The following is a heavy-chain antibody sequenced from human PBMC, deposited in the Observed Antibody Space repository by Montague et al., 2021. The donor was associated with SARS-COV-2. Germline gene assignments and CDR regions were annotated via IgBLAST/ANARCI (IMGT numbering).Heavy chain of an antibody. CDR1: GFIFSSYA. V-gene: IGHV3-30-3*01. CDR2: ITNAGSTK. CDR3: ARDPPYFASDSFLDY. D-gene: IGHD3-9*01. J-gene: IGHJ4*02. Sequence: SLRLSCAASGFIFSSYAMYWVRQAPGKGLEWVSVITNAGSTKYYADSVEGRFTISRDNSKNTLYLQMNSLRAEDTAVYYCARDPPYFASDSFLDYWGQGTLVTVSS.